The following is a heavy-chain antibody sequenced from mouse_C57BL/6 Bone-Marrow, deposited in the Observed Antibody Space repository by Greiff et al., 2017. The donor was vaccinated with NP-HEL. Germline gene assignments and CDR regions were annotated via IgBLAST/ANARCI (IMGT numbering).Heavy chain of an antibody. D-gene: IGHD1-1*01. CDR1: GYTFTSYG. J-gene: IGHJ4*01. CDR3: ARRYDYGSSHDYAMDY. Sequence: QVQLQQSGAELARPGASVTLSCKASGYTFTSYGISWVKQRTGRGLEWIGEIYPRSGNTYYNEKFKGKATLTADKSSSTAYMELRRLTSEDSAVYVWARRYDYGSSHDYAMDYWGQGTSVTVSS. V-gene: IGHV1-81*01. CDR2: IYPRSGNT.